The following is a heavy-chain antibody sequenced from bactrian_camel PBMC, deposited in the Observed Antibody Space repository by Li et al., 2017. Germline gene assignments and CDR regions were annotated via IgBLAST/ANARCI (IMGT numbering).Heavy chain of an antibody. CDR1: GFTFDDSD. Sequence: HVQLVESGGGSVQAGETLRLSCTASGFTFDDSDIRWYRQVVPGVDCDLVSSISSEGTTYYADSVKGRFTISQDKLKNTVYLQMLNLKPEDNGMYYCAAVPRGKSCGTWYPPPNYWGQGRGTQVTVS. CDR2: ISSEGTT. J-gene: IGHJ4*01. V-gene: IGHV3S63*01. D-gene: IGHD6*01.